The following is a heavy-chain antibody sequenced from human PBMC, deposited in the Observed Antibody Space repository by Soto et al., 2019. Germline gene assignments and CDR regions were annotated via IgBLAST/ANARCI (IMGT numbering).Heavy chain of an antibody. CDR3: ARDYFEVF. V-gene: IGHV3-23*01. CDR1: GFIFSTYA. Sequence: EVQLLESGGGLVQPGGSLRLSCAASGFIFSTYAMTWVRQAPGKGLDWVSVISGANNNTWYANSVKGRFTISRDNSKNTLYLQMNSLRAEDTAVYYCARDYFEVFWGQGTLVTVSS. D-gene: IGHD3-22*01. CDR2: ISGANNNT. J-gene: IGHJ4*02.